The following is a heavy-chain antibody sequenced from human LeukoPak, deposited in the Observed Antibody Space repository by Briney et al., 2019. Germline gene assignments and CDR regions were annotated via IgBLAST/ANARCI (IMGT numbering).Heavy chain of an antibody. CDR1: GFTFSNYG. CDR3: AKSVTTVSTKGHFDY. J-gene: IGHJ4*02. V-gene: IGHV3-9*01. Sequence: PGRSLRLSCTASGFTFSNYGMHWVRQAPGKGLEWVSGISWNSGSIGYADSVKGRFTISRDNAKNSLYLQMNSLRAEDTALYYCAKSVTTVSTKGHFDYWGQGTLVTVSS. D-gene: IGHD4-17*01. CDR2: ISWNSGSI.